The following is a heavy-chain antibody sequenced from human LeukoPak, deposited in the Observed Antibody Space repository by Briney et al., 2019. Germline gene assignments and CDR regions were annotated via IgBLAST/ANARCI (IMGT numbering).Heavy chain of an antibody. Sequence: GGSLRLSCAASGFSFSSYAMSWVRQAPGKGLEWVSAISGSGGSTYYADSVKGRFTISRDNSKNTLYMQMNSLRAEDTAVYYCAKSHDSSGSDYWGQGTLVTVSS. CDR2: ISGSGGST. CDR3: AKSHDSSGSDY. D-gene: IGHD3-22*01. V-gene: IGHV3-23*01. CDR1: GFSFSSYA. J-gene: IGHJ4*02.